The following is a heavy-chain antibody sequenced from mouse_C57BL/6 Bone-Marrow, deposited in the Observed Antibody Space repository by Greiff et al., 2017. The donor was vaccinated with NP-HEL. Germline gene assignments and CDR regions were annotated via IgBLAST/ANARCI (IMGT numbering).Heavy chain of an antibody. CDR1: GYTFTSYW. V-gene: IGHV1-55*01. D-gene: IGHD2-1*01. Sequence: QVQLQQSGAELVKPGASVKMSCKASGYTFTSYWITWVKQRPGQGLEWIGDIYPGSGSTNYNEKFKSKATLTVDTSSSTAYMQLSSLTAEDSAVYYCARGYGNLFAYWGQGTLVTVSA. J-gene: IGHJ3*01. CDR2: IYPGSGST. CDR3: ARGYGNLFAY.